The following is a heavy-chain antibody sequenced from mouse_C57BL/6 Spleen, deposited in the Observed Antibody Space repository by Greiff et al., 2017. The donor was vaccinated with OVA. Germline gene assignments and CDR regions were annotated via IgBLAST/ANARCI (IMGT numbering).Heavy chain of an antibody. CDR2: IWSGGST. CDR1: GFSLTSYG. J-gene: IGHJ4*01. Sequence: VQLQQSGPGLVQPSQSLSITCTVSGFSLTSYGVHWVRQSPGTGLEWLGVIWSGGSTDYNAAFISRLSISKDNSKSQVFFKMNRLQADDTAIYYCARMNGWDAMDYWGQGTSVTVSS. CDR3: ARMNGWDAMDY. D-gene: IGHD2-2*01. V-gene: IGHV2-2*01.